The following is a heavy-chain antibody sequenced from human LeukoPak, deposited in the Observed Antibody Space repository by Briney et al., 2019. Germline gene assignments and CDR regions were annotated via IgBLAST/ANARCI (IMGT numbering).Heavy chain of an antibody. CDR2: INHSGST. D-gene: IGHD3-3*01. Sequence: SETLSLTCAVYGGSFSGYYWSWIRQPPGKGLEWIGEINHSGSTNYNPSLKSRVTISVDTSKNQFYLKLSSVTAADTAVYYCARVPNRGVTIFGVFHYYGMDVWGQGTMVTVSS. CDR3: ARVPNRGVTIFGVFHYYGMDV. J-gene: IGHJ6*02. CDR1: GGSFSGYY. V-gene: IGHV4-34*01.